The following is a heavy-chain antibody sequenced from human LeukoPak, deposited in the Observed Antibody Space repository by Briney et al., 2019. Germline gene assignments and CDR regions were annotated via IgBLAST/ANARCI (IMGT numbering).Heavy chain of an antibody. V-gene: IGHV3-23*01. CDR1: GFTFSNYA. CDR3: AKDHDSTS. CDR2: ISDSGDNT. D-gene: IGHD3-22*01. Sequence: PGGSLRPSCAAFGFTFSNYAMSWVRQAPGKGLEWVSIISDSGDNTYYADSVKGRFAISRDSSENTLYLQVDSLGAEDTAIYYCAKDHDSTSWGQGTLVTVSS. J-gene: IGHJ5*02.